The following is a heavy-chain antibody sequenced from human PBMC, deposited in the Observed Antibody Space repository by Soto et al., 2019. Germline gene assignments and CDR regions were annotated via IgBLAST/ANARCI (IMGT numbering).Heavy chain of an antibody. CDR1: GGTFSSYA. V-gene: IGHV1-69*13. CDR2: IIPIFGTA. Sequence: PTASVKVSCTASGGTFSSYAISWVRQAPGQGLEWMGGIIPIFGTANYAQKFQGRVTITADESTSTAYMELSSLRSEDTAVYYCARGPGGHCDGDCYHPLLVRYFDYWGQGTLVTVSS. CDR3: ARGPGGHCDGDCYHPLLVRYFDY. D-gene: IGHD2-21*02. J-gene: IGHJ4*02.